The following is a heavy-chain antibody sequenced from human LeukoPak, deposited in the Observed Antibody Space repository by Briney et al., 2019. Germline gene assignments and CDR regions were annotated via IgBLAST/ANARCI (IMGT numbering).Heavy chain of an antibody. CDR3: AKGGVMGAKYYFDY. CDR1: GFTFSSYA. V-gene: IGHV3-23*01. Sequence: GGSLRLSCAASGFTFSSYAMSWVRQAPGKGLEWVSAISGSGGSTYYTDSVKGRFTISRDNSKNTRYLQMNSLRAEDTAVYYCAKGGVMGAKYYFDYWGQGTLVTVSS. D-gene: IGHD1-26*01. CDR2: ISGSGGST. J-gene: IGHJ4*02.